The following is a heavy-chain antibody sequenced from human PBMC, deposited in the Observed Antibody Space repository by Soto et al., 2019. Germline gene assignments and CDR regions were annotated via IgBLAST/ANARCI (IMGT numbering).Heavy chain of an antibody. D-gene: IGHD1-26*01. CDR1: GDAFTNYI. J-gene: IGHJ4*02. Sequence: QVQLVQSGAEVKKPGSSVKVSCKASGDAFTNYIFDWVRQAPGQGLEWMGGIIPMFGTPKYAQTFQDRVTISAVVSTGTAYLELTSLRFDHTAVYYCARGRDQPPVGLYFDSWGEGTRVTVSS. CDR3: ARGRDQPPVGLYFDS. V-gene: IGHV1-69*01. CDR2: IIPMFGTP.